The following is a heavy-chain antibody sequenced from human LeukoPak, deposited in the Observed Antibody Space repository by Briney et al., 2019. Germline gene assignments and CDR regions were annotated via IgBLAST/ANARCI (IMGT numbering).Heavy chain of an antibody. CDR1: GGPFSGYY. CDR2: INHSGST. CDR3: ARGVADIVVVVAATRHYYYYYMDV. Sequence: NPSETLSLTCAVYGGPFSGYYWSWIRQPPGKGLEWIGEINHSGSTNYNPSLKSRVTISVDTSKNQFSLKLSSVTAADTAVYYCARGVADIVVVVAATRHYYYYYMDVWGKGTTVTVSS. V-gene: IGHV4-34*01. D-gene: IGHD2-15*01. J-gene: IGHJ6*03.